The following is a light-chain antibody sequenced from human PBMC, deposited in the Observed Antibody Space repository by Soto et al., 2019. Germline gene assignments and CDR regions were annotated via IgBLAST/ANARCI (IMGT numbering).Light chain of an antibody. CDR1: QSVSSN. CDR3: QQYNNWPPLT. J-gene: IGKJ3*01. CDR2: GAS. V-gene: IGKV3D-15*01. Sequence: EIVMTQSPATLSVSPGERATLSCRASQSVSSNLAWYQQKPGQAPRLLIYGASTRATGIPARFSGSGSGTEFTLTISRLKSEDFAVYYCQQYNNWPPLTFGPGTKVDIK.